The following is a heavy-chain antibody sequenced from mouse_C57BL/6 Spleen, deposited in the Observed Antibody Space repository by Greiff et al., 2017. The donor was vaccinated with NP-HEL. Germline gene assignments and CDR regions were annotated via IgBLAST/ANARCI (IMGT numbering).Heavy chain of an antibody. D-gene: IGHD6-5*01. CDR1: GYTFTSYG. J-gene: IGHJ4*01. CDR3: ARTTSLYYYAMDY. CDR2: IYPRSGNT. V-gene: IGHV1-81*01. Sequence: QVQLKESGAELARPGASVKLSCKASGYTFTSYGISWVKQRTGQGLEWIGEIYPRSGNTYYNEKFKGKATLTADKSSSTAYMELRSLTSEDSAVYFCARTTSLYYYAMDYWGQGTSVTVSS.